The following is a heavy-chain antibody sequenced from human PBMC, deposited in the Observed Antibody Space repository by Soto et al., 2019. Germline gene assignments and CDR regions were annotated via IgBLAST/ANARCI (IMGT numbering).Heavy chain of an antibody. CDR1: GYSLTNIW. CDR3: ARQIYDSDTGPNFQYYFDS. J-gene: IGHJ4*02. D-gene: IGHD3-22*01. CDR2: IDPSDSQT. V-gene: IGHV5-10-1*01. Sequence: LGESLKISCKGSGYSLTNIWIHWVRQMPGKGLEWMGRIDPSDSQTYYSPSFRGHVTISVTKSITTVFLQWSSLRASDTAMYYCARQIYDSDTGPNFQYYFDSWGQGTPVTVSS.